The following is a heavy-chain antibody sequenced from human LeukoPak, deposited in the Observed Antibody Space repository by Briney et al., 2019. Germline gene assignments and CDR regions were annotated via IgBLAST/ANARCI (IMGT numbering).Heavy chain of an antibody. J-gene: IGHJ4*02. Sequence: GGSLRLSCAASGFTFSSYAMSWVRQAPGKGLEWVSAISGSGGSTYYADSVKGRFTNSRDNSKNTLYLQMNSLRAEDTAVYYCAEAHYDILTGYPPDYWGQGTLVTVSS. CDR3: AEAHYDILTGYPPDY. CDR1: GFTFSSYA. V-gene: IGHV3-23*01. D-gene: IGHD3-9*01. CDR2: ISGSGGST.